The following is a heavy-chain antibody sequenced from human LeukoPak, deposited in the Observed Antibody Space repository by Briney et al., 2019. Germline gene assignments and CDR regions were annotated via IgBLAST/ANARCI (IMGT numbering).Heavy chain of an antibody. D-gene: IGHD5-18*01. CDR2: IIPILGIA. CDR3: ARSRGYSYGMDV. CDR1: GGTFSSYA. Sequence: SVTVSCKASGGTFSSYAISWVRQAPGQGLEWMGRIIPILGIANYAQKFQGRVTITADKSTSTAYMELSSQRSEDTAVYYCARSRGYSYGMDVWGQGTTVTVSS. V-gene: IGHV1-69*04. J-gene: IGHJ6*02.